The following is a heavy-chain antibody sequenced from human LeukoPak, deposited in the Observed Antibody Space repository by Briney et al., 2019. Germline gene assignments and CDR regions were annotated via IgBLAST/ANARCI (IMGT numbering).Heavy chain of an antibody. CDR3: ARVLTTMIVVVTPYYFDY. V-gene: IGHV1-8*01. J-gene: IGHJ4*02. D-gene: IGHD3-22*01. CDR2: MNPNSGNT. Sequence: AASVKVSCKASGYTFTSYDINWVRQATGQGLEWMGWMNPNSGNTGYAQKFQGRVTMTRNTSISTAYMELSSLRSEDTAVYYCARVLTTMIVVVTPYYFDYWGQGTLVTVSS. CDR1: GYTFTSYD.